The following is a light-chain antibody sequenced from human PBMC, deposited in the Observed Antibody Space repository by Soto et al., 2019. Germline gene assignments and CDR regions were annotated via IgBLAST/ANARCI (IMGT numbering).Light chain of an antibody. CDR1: QSISSW. CDR3: QQYNSYSPT. V-gene: IGKV1-5*03. Sequence: IQMTQSPSILSASVGDRVTITCLASQSISSWLAWYQQKPGKAPKLLIYKASSLESGVPSRFSGSGSGTEFTLTISSLQPDDFATYYCQQYNSYSPTFGQGTKVDIK. J-gene: IGKJ1*01. CDR2: KAS.